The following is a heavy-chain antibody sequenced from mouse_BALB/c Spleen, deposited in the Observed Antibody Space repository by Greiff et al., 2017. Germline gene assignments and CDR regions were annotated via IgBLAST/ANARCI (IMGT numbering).Heavy chain of an antibody. D-gene: IGHD2-1*01. CDR1: GFSLTGYG. CDR2: IWGDGST. CDR3: ARDPFYYGNYYAMDY. Sequence: QVQLKESGPGLVAPSQSLSITCTVSGFSLTGYGVNWVRQPPGKGLEWLGMIWGDGSTDYNSALKSRLSISKDNSKSQVFLKMNSLQTDDTARYYCARDPFYYGNYYAMDYWGQGTSVTVSS. V-gene: IGHV2-6-7*01. J-gene: IGHJ4*01.